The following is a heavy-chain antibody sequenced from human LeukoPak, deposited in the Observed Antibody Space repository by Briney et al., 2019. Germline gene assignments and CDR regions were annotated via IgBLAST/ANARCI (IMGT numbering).Heavy chain of an antibody. CDR1: GGTFSSYA. V-gene: IGHV1-69*13. J-gene: IGHJ4*02. CDR2: IIPIFGTA. CDR3: ARGPFHVVVPAAMNY. D-gene: IGHD2-2*01. Sequence: GASVKVSCKASGGTFSSYAISWVRQAPGQGLEWMGGIIPIFGTANYAQKFQGRVTITADESTSTAYMELSSLRSEDTAVYYCARGPFHVVVPAAMNYWGQETLVTVSS.